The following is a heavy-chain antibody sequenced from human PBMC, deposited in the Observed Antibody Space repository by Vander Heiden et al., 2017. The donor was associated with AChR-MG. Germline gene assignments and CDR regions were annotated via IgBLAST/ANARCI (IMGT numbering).Heavy chain of an antibody. CDR1: GFTFSSHA. CDR2: ISGSGGST. CDR3: AKDRVYYGDAPFDY. V-gene: IGHV3-23*01. Sequence: EVQLLESGGGLVQPGGSLRLSCAATGFTFSSHAMSWVRQAPGKGLEWVSAISGSGGSTYYADSVKGRFTISRDNSKNTLYLQMNSLRAEDTAVYYCAKDRVYYGDAPFDYWGQGTLVTVSS. J-gene: IGHJ4*02. D-gene: IGHD4-17*01.